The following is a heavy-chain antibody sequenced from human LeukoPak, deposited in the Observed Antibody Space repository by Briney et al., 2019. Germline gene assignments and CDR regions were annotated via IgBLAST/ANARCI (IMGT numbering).Heavy chain of an antibody. D-gene: IGHD4-23*01. J-gene: IGHJ5*02. CDR1: GYTFTTYD. CDR2: MNPNSGNT. CDR3: ARGPNKSDGGNSGSAWYDP. Sequence: ASVKVSCKASGYTFTTYDINWVRQATGQGLEWMGWMNPNSGNTGYAQKFQGRVTMTRNTSISTAYMELSSLRSEDTAVYYCARGPNKSDGGNSGSAWYDPWGQGTLVTVSS. V-gene: IGHV1-8*01.